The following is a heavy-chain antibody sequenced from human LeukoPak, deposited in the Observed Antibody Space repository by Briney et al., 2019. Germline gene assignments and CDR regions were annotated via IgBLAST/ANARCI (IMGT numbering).Heavy chain of an antibody. CDR1: GDTFSNAW. CDR3: TTGPQMGGYCTSTSCSTRLPFDY. D-gene: IGHD2-2*01. Sequence: PGGSLRLSCAASGDTFSNAWMSWVRQAPGKGLEWVGRIKSKTDGGTTDYAAPVKGRFTISRDDSKNTLYLQMNSLKTGDTAVYYCTTGPQMGGYCTSTSCSTRLPFDYWGQGTLVTVSS. V-gene: IGHV3-15*01. CDR2: IKSKTDGGTT. J-gene: IGHJ4*02.